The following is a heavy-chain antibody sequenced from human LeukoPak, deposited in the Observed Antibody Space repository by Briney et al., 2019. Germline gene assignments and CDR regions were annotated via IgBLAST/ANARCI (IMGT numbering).Heavy chain of an antibody. CDR3: ARGKLATIAYFDY. V-gene: IGHV3-21*01. J-gene: IGHJ4*02. D-gene: IGHD5-12*01. Sequence: GSLRLSCAASGFTFSSYSMNWVRQAPGKGLEWVSSISSSSSYIYYADSVKGRFTISRDNAKNSLYLQMNSLRAEDTAVYYCARGKLATIAYFDYWGQGTLVTVSS. CDR2: ISSSSSYI. CDR1: GFTFSSYS.